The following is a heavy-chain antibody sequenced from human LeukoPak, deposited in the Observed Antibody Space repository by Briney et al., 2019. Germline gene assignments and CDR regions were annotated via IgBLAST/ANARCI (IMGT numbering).Heavy chain of an antibody. CDR2: ITSSGSMM. CDR3: ARVRGYCSSTSCYPYYFDY. J-gene: IGHJ4*02. D-gene: IGHD2-2*01. V-gene: IGHV3-11*01. Sequence: GGSLRLSCAAPGLIFSGYYMGWIRQAPGKGLEWVSYITSSGSMMYYADSVKGRFTISRDNVKNSLYVQMDSLRAEDTAIYYCARVRGYCSSTSCYPYYFDYWGQGTLVTVSS. CDR1: GLIFSGYY.